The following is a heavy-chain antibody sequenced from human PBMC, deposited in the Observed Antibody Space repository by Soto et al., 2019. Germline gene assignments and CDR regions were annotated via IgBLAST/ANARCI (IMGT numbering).Heavy chain of an antibody. J-gene: IGHJ4*02. CDR2: ISWNSGSI. D-gene: IGHD6-13*01. V-gene: IGHV3-9*01. Sequence: GGSLRLSCAASGFTFGEYAMHWVRQGPEKGLEWVSGISWNSGSIGYADSAKGRVSISRDNAKKSLYLQMNSLRVEDTALYYCAKGYSSSWYWPLDYWGQGTLVTVSS. CDR3: AKGYSSSWYWPLDY. CDR1: GFTFGEYA.